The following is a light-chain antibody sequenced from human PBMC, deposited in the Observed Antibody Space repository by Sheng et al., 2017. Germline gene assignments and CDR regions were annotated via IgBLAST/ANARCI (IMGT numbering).Light chain of an antibody. V-gene: IGKV3-15*01. Sequence: EVVMTQSPATLSVSPGESATLSCRASQRISNHLAWYQQKPGQAPRLLIYDTSARATGVPARFSGSGSGTDFTLTISSLQSEDFATYYCLQHYDFPWTFGQGTRVEIK. J-gene: IGKJ1*01. CDR2: DTS. CDR3: LQHYDFPWT. CDR1: QRISNH.